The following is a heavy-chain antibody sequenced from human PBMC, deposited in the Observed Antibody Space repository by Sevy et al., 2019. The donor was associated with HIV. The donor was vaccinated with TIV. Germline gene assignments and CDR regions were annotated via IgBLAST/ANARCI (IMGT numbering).Heavy chain of an antibody. J-gene: IGHJ4*02. D-gene: IGHD3-22*01. CDR3: ARPTPRIAPSSAAFFDS. CDR2: INGRGTST. Sequence: GGSLRLSCVASGFSFGSFAMSWVRRVPGKGLEWVSTINGRGTSTYYADSVKGRFTLSRDNSNNTLLLQMNALRAEDPSVYYCARPTPRIAPSSAAFFDSWGQGTLVTVSS. CDR1: GFSFGSFA. V-gene: IGHV3-23*01.